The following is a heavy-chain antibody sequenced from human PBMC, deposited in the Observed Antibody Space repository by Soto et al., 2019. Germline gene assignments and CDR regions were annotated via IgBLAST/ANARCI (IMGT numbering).Heavy chain of an antibody. CDR2: IWYDGSNK. CDR3: ARADCTGAYCYSWPFNYGVDV. Sequence: QVQLVESGGSVVQPGGSLRLSCTTSGFTFNTYGMHWVRQAPGKGLEWVAIIWYDGSNKYYADSVKGRFTISRDNSKNTLDLQMNSLRAEDTALYYCARADCTGAYCYSWPFNYGVDVWGQGTTVTVSS. V-gene: IGHV3-33*08. CDR1: GFTFNTYG. D-gene: IGHD2-15*01. J-gene: IGHJ6*02.